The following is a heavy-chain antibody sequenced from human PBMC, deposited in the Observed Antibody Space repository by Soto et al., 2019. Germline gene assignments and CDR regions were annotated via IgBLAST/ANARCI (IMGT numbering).Heavy chain of an antibody. Sequence: EVQLLESGGGLVQPGGSLRLSCAASGFAFGTFAMSWVRQAPGKGLEWVSGISGGGGDTYYADSEQGRCTISRDNSKNMLYVQMSSMRAEDTAVYYCAKSRLLYCSGGSCSHEFDYWGQGTLVTVSS. CDR3: AKSRLLYCSGGSCSHEFDY. CDR1: GFAFGTFA. D-gene: IGHD2-15*01. V-gene: IGHV3-23*01. J-gene: IGHJ4*02. CDR2: ISGGGGDT.